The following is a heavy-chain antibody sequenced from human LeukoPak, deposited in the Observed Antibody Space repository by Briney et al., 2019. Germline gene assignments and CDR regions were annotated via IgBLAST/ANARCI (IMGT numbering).Heavy chain of an antibody. D-gene: IGHD6-6*01. V-gene: IGHV3-13*01. CDR2: IGTAGDT. CDR3: AKPLYSSSPYYYYYYGMDV. J-gene: IGHJ6*02. CDR1: GFTFSSYD. Sequence: GGSLRLSCAASGFTFSSYDMHWVRQATGKGLEWVSAIGTAGDTYYPDSVKGRFTISRDNSKNTLYLQMNSLRAEDTAVYYCAKPLYSSSPYYYYYYGMDVWGQGTTVTVSS.